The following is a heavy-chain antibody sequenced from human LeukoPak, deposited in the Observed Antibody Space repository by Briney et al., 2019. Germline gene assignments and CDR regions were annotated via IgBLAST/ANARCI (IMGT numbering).Heavy chain of an antibody. CDR1: GFSFSSYA. CDR3: ARDPSADFDY. CDR2: ISSDGINN. Sequence: GGSLRLSCAASGFSFSSYAMHWVRQAPGKGLEWVAVISSDGINNYYADSVKGRFTISRDNSKNTLYLQMYSLRAEDTAVYYCARDPSADFDYWGQGALVTVSS. J-gene: IGHJ4*02. V-gene: IGHV3-30-3*01.